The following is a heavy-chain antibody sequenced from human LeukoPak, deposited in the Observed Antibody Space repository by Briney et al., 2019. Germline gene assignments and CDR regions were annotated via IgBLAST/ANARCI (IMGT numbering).Heavy chain of an antibody. D-gene: IGHD3-22*01. Sequence: SETLSLTCTVSGVSISSYYWSWIRQPAGKGLEWIGLIHTSGSTNYNPSLKSRVTMSVDTSKNQFSLKLSSVTAADTAVYYCARDSYYYDSSGRRRLDYWGQGTLVTVSS. CDR1: GVSISSYY. J-gene: IGHJ4*02. CDR3: ARDSYYYDSSGRRRLDY. CDR2: IHTSGST. V-gene: IGHV4-4*07.